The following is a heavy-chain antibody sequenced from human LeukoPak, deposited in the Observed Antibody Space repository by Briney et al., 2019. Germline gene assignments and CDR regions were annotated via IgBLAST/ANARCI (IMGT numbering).Heavy chain of an antibody. CDR3: AKGHSSTNYGVDV. Sequence: GGSLRLSCAASGFTFSSSAMSWVRQAPGKGLEWVSAISNNGGYTYYADSVQGRFTISRDNSKNTLHLQMNSLRAEDTAVYYCAKGHSSTNYGVDVWGQGTTVTVSS. CDR2: ISNNGGYT. V-gene: IGHV3-23*01. CDR1: GFTFSSSA. J-gene: IGHJ6*02. D-gene: IGHD2-2*01.